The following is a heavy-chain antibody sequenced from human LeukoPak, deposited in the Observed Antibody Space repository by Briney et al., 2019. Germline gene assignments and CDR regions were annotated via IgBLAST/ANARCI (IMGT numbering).Heavy chain of an antibody. D-gene: IGHD3-10*01. V-gene: IGHV3-23*01. CDR3: AKLGVTMVRGVIYY. CDR2: ISGSGGST. J-gene: IGHJ4*02. Sequence: GGSLRLSCAASGFTFRSYAMRWVRQAPGRGLAWVSAISGSGGSTYYAHSVNGRFTISRDNSKNTLYLQMNSLRAEDTAVYYCAKLGVTMVRGVIYYWGQGALVTASS. CDR1: GFTFRSYA.